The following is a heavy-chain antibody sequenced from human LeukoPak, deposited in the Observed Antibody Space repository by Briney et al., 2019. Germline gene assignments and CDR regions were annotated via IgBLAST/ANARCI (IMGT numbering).Heavy chain of an antibody. V-gene: IGHV4-4*02. J-gene: IGHJ3*02. CDR1: GGSITSSNW. Sequence: SETLSLTCAVSGGSITSSNWWTWVRQPPGKGLEWIGEIFHRGNTNYNPSLKSRVTISVDKSTNQFSLRLRSVAAADTAMYYCALGGPAVTHRDAYDIWGQGTMVTVSS. D-gene: IGHD4-17*01. CDR3: ALGGPAVTHRDAYDI. CDR2: IFHRGNT.